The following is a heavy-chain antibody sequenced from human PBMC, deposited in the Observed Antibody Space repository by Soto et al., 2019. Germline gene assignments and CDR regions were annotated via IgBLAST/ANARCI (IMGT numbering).Heavy chain of an antibody. CDR1: GYSFTSYW. D-gene: IGHD3-10*01. J-gene: IGHJ6*02. V-gene: IGHV5-10-1*01. Sequence: GESLKISCKGSGYSFTSYWISWVRQMPGKGLEWMGRIDPSDSYTNYSPSFQGHVTISADKSISTAYLQWSSLKASDTAMYYCARHIRGVIIRDGMDVWGQGTTVTVSS. CDR2: IDPSDSYT. CDR3: ARHIRGVIIRDGMDV.